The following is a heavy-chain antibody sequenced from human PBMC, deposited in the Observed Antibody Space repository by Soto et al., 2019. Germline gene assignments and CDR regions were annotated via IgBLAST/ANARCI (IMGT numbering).Heavy chain of an antibody. V-gene: IGHV4-39*01. J-gene: IGHJ5*02. CDR2: IYYSGST. D-gene: IGHD6-19*01. CDR1: GGSISSSSYY. CDR3: ARGGVAVAGNPYKYNWFDP. Sequence: SETLSLTCTVSGGSISSSSYYWGWIRQPPGKGLEWIGSIYYSGSTYYNPSLKSRVTISVDTSKNQFSLKLSSVPAADTAVYYCARGGVAVAGNPYKYNWFDPWGQGTLVTVSS.